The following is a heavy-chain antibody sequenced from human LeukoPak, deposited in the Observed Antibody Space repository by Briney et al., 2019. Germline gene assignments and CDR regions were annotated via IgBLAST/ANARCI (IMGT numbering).Heavy chain of an antibody. D-gene: IGHD5-24*01. CDR2: IYNSGST. CDR1: VGSVSSYY. Sequence: PSETLSFTCTVSVGSVSSYYWSWLRQPAGEGLEWIGRIYNSGSTNYNPSLKSRVTVSVDTSKNQFCLKLSSVTAADTAVYYCATSYGRDGYNYGSVFDYWGQGTLVTVSS. CDR3: ATSYGRDGYNYGSVFDY. V-gene: IGHV4-4*07. J-gene: IGHJ4*02.